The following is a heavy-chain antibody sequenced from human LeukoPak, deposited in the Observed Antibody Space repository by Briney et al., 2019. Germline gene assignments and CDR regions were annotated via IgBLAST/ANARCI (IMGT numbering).Heavy chain of an antibody. CDR2: ICANDGNT. J-gene: IGHJ4*02. Sequence: GGSLRLSCAASGLTFRNYAMSWVRQAPGKGLEWVSVICANDGNTYYADAVKGRFTISRDNSKDTLYLQIDSLRAEDTAVYYCAKGSGSSCYSPCDNWGQGILVTVSS. CDR3: AKGSGSSCYSPCDN. D-gene: IGHD2-15*01. V-gene: IGHV3-23*01. CDR1: GLTFRNYA.